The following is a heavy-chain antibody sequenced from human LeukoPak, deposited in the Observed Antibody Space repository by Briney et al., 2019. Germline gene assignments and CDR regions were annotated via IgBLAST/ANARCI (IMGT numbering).Heavy chain of an antibody. J-gene: IGHJ3*02. D-gene: IGHD7-27*01. CDR2: IYLDGTT. CDR1: TFIVTHNY. V-gene: IGHV3-66*01. CDR3: ARDQTGEEAFDI. Sequence: GGSLRLSCAASTFIVTHNYMAWVRQAPGEGLEWIAVIYLDGTTYYADSVKGRFTISRDNAKNSLNLQMNSLRAEDTAVYYCARDQTGEEAFDIWGQGTMVTVSS.